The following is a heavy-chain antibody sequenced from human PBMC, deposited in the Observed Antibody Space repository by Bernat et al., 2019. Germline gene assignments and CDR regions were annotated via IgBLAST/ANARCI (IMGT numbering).Heavy chain of an antibody. D-gene: IGHD3-3*01. CDR1: GFTFSSYA. CDR3: AKDFYDFWSGYSSAFDI. V-gene: IGHV3-23*01. J-gene: IGHJ3*02. Sequence: EVQLLESGGGLVQPGGSLRLSCAASGFTFSSYAMSWVRQAPGKGLEWVSGISGSGGSTYYADSVKGRFTISRDNSKNTLYLQMNSLRAEDTAVYYCAKDFYDFWSGYSSAFDIWGQGTMVTVSS. CDR2: ISGSGGST.